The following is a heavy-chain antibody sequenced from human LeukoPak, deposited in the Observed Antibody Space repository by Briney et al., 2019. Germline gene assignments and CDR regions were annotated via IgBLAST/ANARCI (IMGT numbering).Heavy chain of an antibody. V-gene: IGHV4-30-4*01. D-gene: IGHD3-10*01. J-gene: IGHJ4*02. CDR3: ARVNLSITMIRGVKKSYYFDY. CDR2: IYFSGST. CDR1: GGSISTGDYY. Sequence: SETLSLTCTLSGGSISTGDYYWSWIRQSPGKGLDWIGYIYFSGSTYHNPSLKSRVSISIDTSKNQFSLKLSSVTATDTAVYYCARVNLSITMIRGVKKSYYFDYWGQGTLVTVSS.